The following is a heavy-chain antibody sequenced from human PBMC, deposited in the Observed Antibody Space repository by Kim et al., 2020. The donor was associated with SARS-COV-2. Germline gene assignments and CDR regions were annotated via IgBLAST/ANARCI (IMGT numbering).Heavy chain of an antibody. J-gene: IGHJ5*02. Sequence: SETLSLTCTVSGGSISSGGYYWSWIRQHPGKGLEWIGYIYYSGSTYYNPSLKSRVTISVDTSKNQFSLKLSSVTAADTAVYYCARFIVVVPAANWFDPWGQGTLVTLSS. CDR1: GGSISSGGYY. CDR2: IYYSGST. V-gene: IGHV4-31*03. CDR3: ARFIVVVPAANWFDP. D-gene: IGHD2-2*01.